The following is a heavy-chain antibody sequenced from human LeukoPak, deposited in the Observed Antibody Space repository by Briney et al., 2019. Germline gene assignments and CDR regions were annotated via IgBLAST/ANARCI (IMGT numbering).Heavy chain of an antibody. V-gene: IGHV1-69*05. CDR3: ARDEQPMTTVTTFDY. CDR1: GGTFSSYA. CDR2: IVPIFGTA. J-gene: IGHJ4*02. D-gene: IGHD4-17*01. Sequence: ASVKVSCKASGGTFSSYAISWVRQAPGQGLEWMGGIVPIFGTANYAQKFQGRVTITTDESTSTAYMELSSLRSEDTAVYYCARDEQPMTTVTTFDYWGQGTLVTVSS.